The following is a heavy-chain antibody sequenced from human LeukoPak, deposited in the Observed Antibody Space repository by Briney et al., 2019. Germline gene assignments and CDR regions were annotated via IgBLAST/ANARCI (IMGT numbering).Heavy chain of an antibody. CDR3: ARDRGGSYYYYGMDV. CDR1: GYTFTSYY. CDR2: INPSGGST. J-gene: IGHJ6*02. Sequence: ASVKVSCKASGYTFTSYYMHWVRQAPGQGLEWMGIINPSGGSTSYAQKFQGRVTMTRDTSTSTVYMELSSLRSEDTAVYYCARDRGGSYYYYGMDVWGQGTTVTVSS. V-gene: IGHV1-46*01. D-gene: IGHD3-10*01.